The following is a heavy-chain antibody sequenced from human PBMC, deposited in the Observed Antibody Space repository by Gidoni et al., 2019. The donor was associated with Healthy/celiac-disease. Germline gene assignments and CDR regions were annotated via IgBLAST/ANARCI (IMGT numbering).Heavy chain of an antibody. V-gene: IGHV3-30*18. CDR3: AKDRGDYEVDY. CDR2: ISYDGSNK. CDR1: GFTFSSYG. D-gene: IGHD4-17*01. J-gene: IGHJ4*02. Sequence: QVQLVEAGGGVVHPGRSLRLSCAASGFTFSSYGMHWIRQAPGKGLEWVAVISYDGSNKYYADSAKGRFTISRDNSKNTLYLQMNSLRAEDTAVYYCAKDRGDYEVDYWGQGTLVTVSS.